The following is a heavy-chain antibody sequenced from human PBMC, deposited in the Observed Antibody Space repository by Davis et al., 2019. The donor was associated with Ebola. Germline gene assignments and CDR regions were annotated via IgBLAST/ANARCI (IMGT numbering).Heavy chain of an antibody. Sequence: SVKVSCKASGFTFTSSVVQWVRQARGQRLEWIGWIVVGSGNTNYAQKFQERVTITRDMSTSTAYMELSSLRSEDTAVYYCARNQPNWGFFILPGAFDIWGQGTMVTVSS. CDR1: GFTFTSSV. V-gene: IGHV1-58*01. CDR2: IVVGSGNT. CDR3: ARNQPNWGFFILPGAFDI. D-gene: IGHD7-27*01. J-gene: IGHJ3*02.